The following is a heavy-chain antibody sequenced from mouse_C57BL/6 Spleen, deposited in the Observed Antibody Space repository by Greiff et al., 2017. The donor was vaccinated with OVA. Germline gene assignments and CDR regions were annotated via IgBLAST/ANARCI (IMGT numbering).Heavy chain of an antibody. Sequence: EVQLQQAGSELVKPGASVKISCKASGYSFTDYYMNWVKQSTGKSLEWIGVINPNYGTSGYNEKFKGKNTLTVDQSSSTAYKQLNSLTSEDSAVYYCASRYYDYDGGFAYWGQGTLVTVSA. V-gene: IGHV1-39*01. J-gene: IGHJ3*01. CDR3: ASRYYDYDGGFAY. CDR2: INPNYGTS. D-gene: IGHD2-4*01. CDR1: GYSFTDYY.